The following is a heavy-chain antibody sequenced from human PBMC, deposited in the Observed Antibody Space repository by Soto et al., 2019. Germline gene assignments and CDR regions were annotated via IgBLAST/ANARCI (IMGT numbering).Heavy chain of an antibody. Sequence: QVTLKESGPVLVKPTETLTLTCTVSGFSLSNARMGVSWIRQPPGKALEWLAHIFSNYEKSYSTSLKSRRTNSKDTPKSPVVLTMTNMDPVDTATYYCARIGSSDGFGDYYYYGMDVWGQGTTVTVSS. CDR2: IFSNYEK. V-gene: IGHV2-26*01. CDR3: ARIGSSDGFGDYYYYGMDV. CDR1: GFSLSNARMG. J-gene: IGHJ6*02. D-gene: IGHD2-15*01.